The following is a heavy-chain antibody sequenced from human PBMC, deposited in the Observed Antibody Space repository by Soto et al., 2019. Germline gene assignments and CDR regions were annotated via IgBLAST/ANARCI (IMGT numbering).Heavy chain of an antibody. CDR2: ISYDGSNK. CDR3: AKSGGYSYYDWLDP. D-gene: IGHD5-18*01. CDR1: GFAFHSNA. Sequence: QVQLVESGGGVVQPGRSLRLSCAASGFAFHSNAMHWVRQAPGKGLEWEAVISYDGSNKYYADSVKGRFTISRDNSKNTLFLQMNSLRAEDTAVYYCAKSGGYSYYDWLDPWGQGTLVTVSS. V-gene: IGHV3-30*18. J-gene: IGHJ5*02.